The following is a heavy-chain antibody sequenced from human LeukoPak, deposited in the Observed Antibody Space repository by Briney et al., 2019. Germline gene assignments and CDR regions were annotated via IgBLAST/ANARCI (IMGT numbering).Heavy chain of an antibody. CDR1: GFTFSAYG. CDR3: AKDRGGGTYYPFLSYFFDY. CDR2: ISYDGNSR. J-gene: IGHJ4*02. V-gene: IGHV3-30*18. Sequence: PGGSLRLSCAASGFTFSAYGIHWVRQPPGKGLEWVAVISYDGNSRNYADSVKGRFTISRDNSKDTLSLQMNSLGPEDTAVYYCAKDRGGGTYYPFLSYFFDYWGQGTLVSVSS. D-gene: IGHD3-10*01.